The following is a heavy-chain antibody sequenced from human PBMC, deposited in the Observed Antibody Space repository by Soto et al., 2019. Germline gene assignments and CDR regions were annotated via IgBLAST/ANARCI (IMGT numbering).Heavy chain of an antibody. CDR1: GGTFSSYA. V-gene: IGHV1-69*13. CDR2: IIPIFGTA. J-gene: IGHJ5*02. Sequence: GSSVKVSCKASGGTFSSYAISWVRQAPGQGLEWMGGIIPIFGTANYAQKFQGRVTITADESTSTAYMELSSLRSEDTAVYYCARDVASYGSIRIMGWFDPWGQGTLVTVSS. CDR3: ARDVASYGSIRIMGWFDP. D-gene: IGHD5-18*01.